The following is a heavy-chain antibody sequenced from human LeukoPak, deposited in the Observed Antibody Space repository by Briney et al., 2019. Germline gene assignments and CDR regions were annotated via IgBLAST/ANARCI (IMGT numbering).Heavy chain of an antibody. D-gene: IGHD4-23*01. Sequence: PGGSLRLSCAASGFAFSSYEMNWVRQAPGKGLEWVPYISSSGGTIYYADSVRGRFTISRDNAKNSLYLQMNSLRAEDTAVYYCARGWRWLDYWGRGTLVTVSS. J-gene: IGHJ4*02. CDR3: ARGWRWLDY. CDR1: GFAFSSYE. V-gene: IGHV3-48*03. CDR2: ISSSGGTI.